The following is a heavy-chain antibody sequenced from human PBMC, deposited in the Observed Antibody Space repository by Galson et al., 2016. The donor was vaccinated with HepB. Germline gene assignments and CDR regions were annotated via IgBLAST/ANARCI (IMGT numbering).Heavy chain of an antibody. CDR3: ARDRAYGDQVFDY. J-gene: IGHJ4*02. CDR2: ISGSGGST. Sequence: SLRLSCAASGFTFNSYAMNWVRQAPGKGLEWVSAISGSGGSTYYADSVKGRFTISRDNSKNTLYLQMNSLRAEDTAVYYCARDRAYGDQVFDYWGQGTLVTVSS. D-gene: IGHD4-17*01. CDR1: GFTFNSYA. V-gene: IGHV3-23*01.